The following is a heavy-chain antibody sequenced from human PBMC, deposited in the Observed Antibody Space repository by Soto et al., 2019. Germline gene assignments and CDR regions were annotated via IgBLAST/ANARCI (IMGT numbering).Heavy chain of an antibody. J-gene: IGHJ5*02. D-gene: IGHD2-2*01. CDR1: GCSISSSSYY. CDR2: IYYSGGT. Sequence: PSETLSLTCTVSGCSISSSSYYWGWVRQPPGKGLGGVGGIYYSGGTYYNPSLKSRVTIPVDTSKNQFSLKLSSVTAADTAVYYCARHEEPVVPAAQYSYGPYNWFDPWGQGTLVTVSS. CDR3: ARHEEPVVPAAQYSYGPYNWFDP. V-gene: IGHV4-39*01.